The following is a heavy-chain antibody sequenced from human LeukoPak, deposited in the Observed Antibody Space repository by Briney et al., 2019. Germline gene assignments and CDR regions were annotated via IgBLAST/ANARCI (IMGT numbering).Heavy chain of an antibody. CDR1: GFTFSSYG. D-gene: IGHD1-26*01. CDR3: VKDGGSYSVDY. V-gene: IGHV3-30*02. J-gene: IGHJ4*02. Sequence: PGGSLRLSCAASGFTFSSYGMRWVRQAPGKGLEGVAFIRYDGSNKYYADSVKGRFTISRDNPKNKLYLQMNSLRAEDTAVYYCVKDGGSYSVDYWGQGTLVTVSS. CDR2: IRYDGSNK.